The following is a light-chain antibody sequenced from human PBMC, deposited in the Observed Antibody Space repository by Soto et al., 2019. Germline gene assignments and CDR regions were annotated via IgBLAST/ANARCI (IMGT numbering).Light chain of an antibody. CDR1: QSISSY. Sequence: DIQMTQSPSSLSASVGDRVTITCRASQSISSYLNWYQQKPGKAPKLLIYAASSLQSGVPSRFSGSGSETDFTLTISSLQPEDFATYSCQQSYTTTWTVGQGTKVDSK. J-gene: IGKJ1*01. CDR2: AAS. V-gene: IGKV1-39*01. CDR3: QQSYTTTWT.